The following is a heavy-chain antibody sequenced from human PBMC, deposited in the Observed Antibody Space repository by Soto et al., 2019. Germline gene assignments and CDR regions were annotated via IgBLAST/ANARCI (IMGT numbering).Heavy chain of an antibody. J-gene: IGHJ4*02. D-gene: IGHD3-16*01. CDR3: ARAHVRLQLGSSDY. CDR1: GYSFTGYF. Sequence: QVQLVQSGAEVKKPGASVKVSCKASGYSFTGYFMHWVRQVPGQGLEWMGWTNPKSGVTKYPQKFPGSVTMTRDTSIITAYMELTRLRSDDTAVYYCARAHVRLQLGSSDYWGQGTLVTVSS. CDR2: TNPKSGVT. V-gene: IGHV1-2*02.